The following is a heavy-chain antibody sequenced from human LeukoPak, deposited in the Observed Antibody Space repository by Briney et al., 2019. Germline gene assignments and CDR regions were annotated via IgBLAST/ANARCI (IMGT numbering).Heavy chain of an antibody. CDR1: GFTFSSYG. J-gene: IGHJ6*02. D-gene: IGHD2/OR15-2a*01. CDR2: IRYDGSNQ. CDR3: ARESQQYWLVGALDV. Sequence: GSLRLSCAASGFTFSSYGMPWVRQATGKGLEWVAFIRYDGSNQYYADSVKGRFTISRDNSKNTLYLQMNSLRAEDTAVYYCARESQQYWLVGALDVWGQGTTVTVSS. V-gene: IGHV3-30*02.